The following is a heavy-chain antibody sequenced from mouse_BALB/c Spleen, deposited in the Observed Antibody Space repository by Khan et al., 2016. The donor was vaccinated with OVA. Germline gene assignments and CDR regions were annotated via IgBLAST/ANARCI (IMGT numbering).Heavy chain of an antibody. J-gene: IGHJ3*01. D-gene: IGHD2-10*02. CDR1: GYTFSSYY. Sequence: QVRLQQSGAELVKPGASVKLSCKASGYTFSSYYMYWVKQRPGQGLEWIGGINPNNGGTNFNEKFKTKATLTVDKSSSTAYMQLSSLTSEDSALXYCTRSGYANPFAYWGQGTLVTVSA. V-gene: IGHV1S81*02. CDR2: INPNNGGT. CDR3: TRSGYANPFAY.